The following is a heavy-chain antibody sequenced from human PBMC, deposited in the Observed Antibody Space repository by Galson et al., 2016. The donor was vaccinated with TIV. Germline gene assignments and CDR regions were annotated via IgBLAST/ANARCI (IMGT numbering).Heavy chain of an antibody. J-gene: IGHJ4*02. CDR3: FIGHYSDS. V-gene: IGHV3-7*01. CDR1: GFAFRSFW. D-gene: IGHD3-16*02. Sequence: SLRLSCAASGFAFRSFWMSWVRQAPGKGLEWVANIEEDGSETYYVESVKGRFTISRDNAKNSLHLQMNSLRAEDTAVYYCFIGHYSDSWGQGTLVTVSS. CDR2: IEEDGSET.